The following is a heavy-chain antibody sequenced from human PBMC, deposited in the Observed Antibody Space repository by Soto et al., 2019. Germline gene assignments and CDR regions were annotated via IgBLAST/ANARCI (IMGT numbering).Heavy chain of an antibody. J-gene: IGHJ4*02. CDR3: AKDRHKSRQHLVTGRY. Sequence: GGSLRLSCAASGFTFDDYAMHWVRQAPGKGLEWVSGISWNSGSIGYADSVKGRFTISRDNAKNSLYLQMHSLRAEDTALYYFAKDRHKSRQHLVTGRYWGQGTLVTVSS. CDR2: ISWNSGSI. CDR1: GFTFDDYA. D-gene: IGHD6-13*01. V-gene: IGHV3-9*01.